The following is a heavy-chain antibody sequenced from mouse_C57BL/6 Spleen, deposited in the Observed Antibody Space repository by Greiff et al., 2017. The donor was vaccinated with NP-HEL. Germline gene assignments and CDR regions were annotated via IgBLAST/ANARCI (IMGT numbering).Heavy chain of an antibody. CDR3: ARVYYYGSSYRYFDV. D-gene: IGHD1-1*01. J-gene: IGHJ1*03. CDR1: GFSLSTSGMG. CDR2: IYWDDDK. Sequence: QVTLKESGPGILQSSQTLSLTCSFSGFSLSTSGMGVSWIRQPSGKGLEWLAHIYWDDDKRYNPSLKSRLTISKDTSRNQVFLKITSVDTADTATYYCARVYYYGSSYRYFDVWGTGTTVTVSS. V-gene: IGHV8-12*01.